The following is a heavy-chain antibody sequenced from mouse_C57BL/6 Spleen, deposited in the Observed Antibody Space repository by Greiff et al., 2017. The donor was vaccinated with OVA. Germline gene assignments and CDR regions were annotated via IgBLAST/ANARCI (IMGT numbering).Heavy chain of an antibody. V-gene: IGHV1-22*01. Sequence: VQLQQSGPELVKPGASVKMSCKASGYTFTDYNMHWVKQSHGKSLEWIGYINPNNGGTSYNQKFKGKATLTVNKSSSTAYMVLRSLTSEDAAVYYCATIYYDYEGWFAYWGQGTLVTVSA. J-gene: IGHJ3*01. CDR1: GYTFTDYN. D-gene: IGHD2-4*01. CDR3: ATIYYDYEGWFAY. CDR2: INPNNGGT.